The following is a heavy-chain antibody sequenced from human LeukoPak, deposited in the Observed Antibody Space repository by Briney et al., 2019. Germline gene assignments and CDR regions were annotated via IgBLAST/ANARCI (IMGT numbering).Heavy chain of an antibody. Sequence: ASVKVSCKASGYTFTGYYMHWVRQAPGKGLEWMGGFDPEDGETIYAQKFQGRVTMTEDTSTDTAYMELSSLRSEDTAVYYCATLSARVYYATDPYFDYWGQGTLVTVSS. D-gene: IGHD6-13*01. J-gene: IGHJ4*02. V-gene: IGHV1-24*01. CDR2: FDPEDGET. CDR3: ATLSARVYYATDPYFDY. CDR1: GYTFTGYY.